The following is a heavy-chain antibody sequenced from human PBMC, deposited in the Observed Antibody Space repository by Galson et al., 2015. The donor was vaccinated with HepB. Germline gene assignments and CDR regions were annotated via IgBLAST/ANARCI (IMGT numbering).Heavy chain of an antibody. V-gene: IGHV3-7*01. J-gene: IGHJ6*02. CDR1: GFGFSSHW. CDR2: IKQDGSEK. D-gene: IGHD3-22*01. CDR3: AREDSSGYQYYHYYGMDV. Sequence: SLRLSCATSGFGFSSHWMSWVRQAPGKGLEWVANIKQDGSEKYYVDSVKGRFTISRDNAKKSLSLQMNSLRAEDTAVYYCAREDSSGYQYYHYYGMDVWGQGTTVTVSS.